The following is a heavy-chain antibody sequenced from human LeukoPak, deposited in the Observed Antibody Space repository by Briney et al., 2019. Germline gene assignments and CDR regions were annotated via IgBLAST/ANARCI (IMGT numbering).Heavy chain of an antibody. D-gene: IGHD5-18*01. Sequence: ASVKVSCKASGYTFSSYDINWVRQATGQGLEWMGWMNPNSGNTGCAQKFQGRVTMTRNTSISTAYMELSSLRSEDTAVYYCARGGRRWIQLWLRDPLDYWGQGTLVTVSS. CDR3: ARGGRRWIQLWLRDPLDY. V-gene: IGHV1-8*01. CDR1: GYTFSSYD. J-gene: IGHJ4*02. CDR2: MNPNSGNT.